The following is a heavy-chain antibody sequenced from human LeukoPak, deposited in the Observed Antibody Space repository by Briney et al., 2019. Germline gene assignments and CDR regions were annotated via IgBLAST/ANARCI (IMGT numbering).Heavy chain of an antibody. CDR3: ALGGWFDP. V-gene: IGHV1-69*01. J-gene: IGHJ5*02. D-gene: IGHD3-16*01. Sequence: GGSLKVSCTASGGTFSSYAISWERQAPGQELEWMGGIIPIFGTANYAQTFQGRVTITADESTSTAYMELSSLRSEDTAVYYCALGGWFDPWGQGTLVTVSS. CDR2: IIPIFGTA. CDR1: GGTFSSYA.